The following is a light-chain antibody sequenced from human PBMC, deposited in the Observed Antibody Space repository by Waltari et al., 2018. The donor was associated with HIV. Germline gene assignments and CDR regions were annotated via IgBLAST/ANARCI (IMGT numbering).Light chain of an antibody. Sequence: EIVLTQSPATLSLSPGDRAILSCRASQSVCNYLAWYQQKPGQAPRLLIYDSTHRATGIPARFSGSGSTTDFTLTISSLEPEDFGVYYCQQRHDWPPLTFGGGTKVEI. CDR2: DST. CDR1: QSVCNY. J-gene: IGKJ4*01. V-gene: IGKV3-11*01. CDR3: QQRHDWPPLT.